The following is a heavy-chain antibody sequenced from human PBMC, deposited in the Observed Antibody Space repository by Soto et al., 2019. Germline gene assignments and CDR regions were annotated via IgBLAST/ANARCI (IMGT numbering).Heavy chain of an antibody. Sequence: SETLSLTCAVSGDSISNSKWWTWFRQTPGKGLEWIGKIDHNGITNYNPSLESRVTILKDNSKNQLSLKLSSVTGADSAVYYCVRLNRDYYYYGMDVWGQGATVTVSS. CDR1: GDSISNSKW. V-gene: IGHV4-4*02. J-gene: IGHJ6*02. CDR3: VRLNRDYYYYGMDV. CDR2: IDHNGIT.